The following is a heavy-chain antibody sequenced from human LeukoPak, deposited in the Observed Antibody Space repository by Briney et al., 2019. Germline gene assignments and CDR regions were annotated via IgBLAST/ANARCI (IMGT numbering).Heavy chain of an antibody. V-gene: IGHV3-49*03. Sequence: HSGRSLRLSCTASGFTFGDYLMSWFRQAPGKGLEWIGFISGGTTEYAASVKGRFTISRDDSTSIAHLQMNSLTTEDTAVYYCSRGSGWLSVYWGQGTLVTVSS. CDR2: ISGGTT. CDR1: GFTFGDYL. J-gene: IGHJ4*02. CDR3: SRGSGWLSVY. D-gene: IGHD6-19*01.